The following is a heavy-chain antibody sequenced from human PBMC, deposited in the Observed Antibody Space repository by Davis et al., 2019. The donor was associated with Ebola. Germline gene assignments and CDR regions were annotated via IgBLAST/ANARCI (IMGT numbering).Heavy chain of an antibody. Sequence: PGGSLRLSCAASGFTFSSYGMHWVRQAPGKGLEWVAVIWYDGSNKYYADSVKGRFTISRDNSKNTLYLQMNSLRAEDTAVYYCARAAVTTLYYYGMDVCGQGTTVTVSS. J-gene: IGHJ6*02. V-gene: IGHV3-33*01. CDR3: ARAAVTTLYYYGMDV. CDR2: IWYDGSNK. D-gene: IGHD4-11*01. CDR1: GFTFSSYG.